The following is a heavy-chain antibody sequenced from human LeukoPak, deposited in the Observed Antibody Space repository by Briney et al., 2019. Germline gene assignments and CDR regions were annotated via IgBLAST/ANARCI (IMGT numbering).Heavy chain of an antibody. D-gene: IGHD3-9*01. CDR3: ARDGDYDILTGYLNGDAFDI. Sequence: GGSLRLSCAASGFTFSSYSMNWVRQAPGKGLEWVSYISSSSSTIYYADSVKGRFTISRDNAKNSLYLQMNSLRDEDTAVYYCARDGDYDILTGYLNGDAFDIWGQGTMVTVSS. CDR2: ISSSSSTI. V-gene: IGHV3-48*02. CDR1: GFTFSSYS. J-gene: IGHJ3*02.